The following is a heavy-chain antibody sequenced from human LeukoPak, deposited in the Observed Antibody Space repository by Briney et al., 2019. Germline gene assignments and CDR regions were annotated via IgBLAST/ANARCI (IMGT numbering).Heavy chain of an antibody. D-gene: IGHD2-2*01. Sequence: GGSLRLSCAASGFTFSSYAMSWVRQAPGKGLEWVSAISGSGGSTYYADSVKGRFTISRDNSKNTLYLQMNSLRAEDTAVYYRARRSTSYETHCDYWGQGTLVTLSS. V-gene: IGHV3-23*01. J-gene: IGHJ4*02. CDR2: ISGSGGST. CDR3: ARRSTSYETHCDY. CDR1: GFTFSSYA.